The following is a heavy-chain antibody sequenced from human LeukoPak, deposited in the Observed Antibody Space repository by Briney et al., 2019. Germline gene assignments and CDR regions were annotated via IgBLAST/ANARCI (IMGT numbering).Heavy chain of an antibody. J-gene: IGHJ5*02. CDR2: IIPIFGTA. D-gene: IGHD6-13*01. V-gene: IGHV1-69*01. Sequence: SVKVSCKASGGTFSSYAISWVRQAPGQGLEWMGGIIPIFGTANYAQKFQGRVTITADESTSTAYMELSSLRSEDTAVYYCASGYSSSWYLGWAWFDPWGQGTLVTVSS. CDR3: ASGYSSSWYLGWAWFDP. CDR1: GGTFSSYA.